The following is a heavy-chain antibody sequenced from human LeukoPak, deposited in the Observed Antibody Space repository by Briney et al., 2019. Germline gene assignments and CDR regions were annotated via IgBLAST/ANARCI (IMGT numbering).Heavy chain of an antibody. CDR2: IYDSGST. V-gene: IGHV4-59*01. Sequence: SETLSLTCTVSGGSISNYYYSWIRQPPGKGLEWIGYIYDSGSTNYNPSLKSRVTISVDASKNQFSLKVSSVTAADTAIYYCARDRWTYMGYQYGMDVWGQGTTVTVSS. J-gene: IGHJ6*02. D-gene: IGHD3/OR15-3a*01. CDR3: ARDRWTYMGYQYGMDV. CDR1: GGSISNYY.